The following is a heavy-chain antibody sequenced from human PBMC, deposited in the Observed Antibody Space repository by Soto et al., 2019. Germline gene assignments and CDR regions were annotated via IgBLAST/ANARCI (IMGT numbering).Heavy chain of an antibody. CDR3: ARALYYYDSSGYARFGCLDP. CDR2: IYHSGST. CDR1: GGSISSGCYS. V-gene: IGHV4-30-2*01. Sequence: SETLSLTCAVSGGSISSGCYSWSWIRQPPGKGLEWIGYIYHSGSTYYNPSLKSRITISVDRSKNQFSLKLSSVTAADTAVYYCARALYYYDSSGYARFGCLDPWGQGTLVTVSS. D-gene: IGHD3-22*01. J-gene: IGHJ5*02.